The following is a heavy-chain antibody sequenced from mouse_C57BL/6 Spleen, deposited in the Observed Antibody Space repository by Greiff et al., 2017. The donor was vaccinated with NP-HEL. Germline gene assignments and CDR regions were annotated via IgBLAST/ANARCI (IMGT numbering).Heavy chain of an antibody. J-gene: IGHJ2*01. Sequence: EVQVVESGGGLVQPGGSMKLSCAASGFTFSDAWMDWVRQSPEKGLEWVAEIRNKANNHATYYAESVKGRFTIARDDSKSSVYLQMNSLRAEDTGIYYCISTVVAGNFDYWGQGTTLTVSS. CDR3: ISTVVAGNFDY. V-gene: IGHV6-6*01. CDR2: IRNKANNHAT. CDR1: GFTFSDAW. D-gene: IGHD1-1*01.